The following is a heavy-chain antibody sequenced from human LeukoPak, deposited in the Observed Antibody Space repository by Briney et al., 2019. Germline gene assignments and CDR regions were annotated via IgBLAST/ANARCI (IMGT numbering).Heavy chain of an antibody. Sequence: ASVKVSCKASGYTFTGYYMHWVRQAPGQGLEWMGWINPNSGGTNYAQKFQGRVTMTRDTSISTAYMELSRLRSDDTAVYYCARAEPRTYYDFWSGYNYWGQGTLVTVSS. D-gene: IGHD3-3*01. CDR1: GYTFTGYY. CDR3: ARAEPRTYYDFWSGYNY. CDR2: INPNSGGT. J-gene: IGHJ4*02. V-gene: IGHV1-2*02.